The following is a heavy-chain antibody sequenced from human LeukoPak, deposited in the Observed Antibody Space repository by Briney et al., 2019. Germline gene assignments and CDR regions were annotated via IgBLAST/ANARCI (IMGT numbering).Heavy chain of an antibody. D-gene: IGHD6-13*01. Sequence: TGGSLRLSCAASGFTFSSYSMNWVRQAPGKGLEWVSSISSSSSYIYYADSVKGRFTISRDNAKNSLYLQMNSLRAEDTAVYYCARKEGEYSSSWQIDYWGQGTLVTVSS. V-gene: IGHV3-21*01. CDR2: ISSSSSYI. J-gene: IGHJ4*02. CDR1: GFTFSSYS. CDR3: ARKEGEYSSSWQIDY.